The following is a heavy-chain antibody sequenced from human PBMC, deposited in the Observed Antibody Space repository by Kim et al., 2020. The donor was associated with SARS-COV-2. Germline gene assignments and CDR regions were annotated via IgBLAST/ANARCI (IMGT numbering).Heavy chain of an antibody. Sequence: SETLSLTCAVSGGSISSSNWWSWVRQPPGKGLEWIGEIYHSGSTNYNPSLKSRVTISVDKSKNQFSLKLSSVTAADTAVYYYARAPTRAIYCSGGSCWEYYYYGMDAWGQGTTVTVSS. V-gene: IGHV4-4*02. D-gene: IGHD2-15*01. CDR3: ARAPTRAIYCSGGSCWEYYYYGMDA. CDR1: GGSISSSNW. J-gene: IGHJ6*02. CDR2: IYHSGST.